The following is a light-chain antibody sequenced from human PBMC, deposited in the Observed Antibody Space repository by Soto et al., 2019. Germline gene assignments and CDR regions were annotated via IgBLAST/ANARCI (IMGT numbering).Light chain of an antibody. CDR2: DAS. V-gene: IGKV1-5*01. Sequence: DIQMTQSPSTLSASVGDRVTITCRASQSISSWLAWYQQKPGKAPKLLIYDASSLESGVPSRFSGSGFGTEFPLTISSLQPDEFATYYCQQYNSDYTCAPGTKVDVK. CDR1: QSISSW. CDR3: QQYNSDYT. J-gene: IGKJ3*01.